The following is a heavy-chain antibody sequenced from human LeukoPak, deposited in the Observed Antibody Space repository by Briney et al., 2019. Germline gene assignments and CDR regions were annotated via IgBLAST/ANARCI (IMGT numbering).Heavy chain of an antibody. J-gene: IGHJ3*02. D-gene: IGHD4-17*01. Sequence: HAGGSLRLSCAASGFTVSSNYMSWVRQAPGKGLEWVSVIYSGGSTYYADSVKGRFTISKDNSKNTMYLQMDSLRAEDTAVYYCARDSPPRTQATVTTGSLDIWGQGTRVTVSS. CDR2: IYSGGST. CDR1: GFTVSSNY. V-gene: IGHV3-66*02. CDR3: ARDSPPRTQATVTTGSLDI.